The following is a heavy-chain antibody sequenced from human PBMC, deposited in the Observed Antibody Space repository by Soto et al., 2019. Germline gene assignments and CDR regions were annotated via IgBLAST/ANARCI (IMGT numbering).Heavy chain of an antibody. J-gene: IGHJ3*02. CDR2: IYPGDSDT. V-gene: IGHV5-51*01. Sequence: ESLQISCKGSGYNFTCYWIGWVRPMPGKGLEWMGIIYPGDSDTSYSPSFQGQVTISADKSISTAYLQWSSLKASDTAMYYCARHSSGAFFDIWGQGTMVTVSS. D-gene: IGHD6-19*01. CDR3: ARHSSGAFFDI. CDR1: GYNFTCYW.